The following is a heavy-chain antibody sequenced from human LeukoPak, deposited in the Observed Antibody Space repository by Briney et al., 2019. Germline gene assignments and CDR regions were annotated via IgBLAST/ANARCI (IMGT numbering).Heavy chain of an antibody. D-gene: IGHD3-10*01. CDR1: GFTFSSYA. Sequence: PGGSLRLSCAASGFTFSSYAMNWVRQAPGKGLEWVSSISSSSSYIYYADSVKGRFTISRDNAKNSLYLQMNSLRAEDTAVYYCARDREEYYYGSGRPTYWGQGTLVTVSS. V-gene: IGHV3-21*01. CDR2: ISSSSSYI. CDR3: ARDREEYYYGSGRPTY. J-gene: IGHJ4*02.